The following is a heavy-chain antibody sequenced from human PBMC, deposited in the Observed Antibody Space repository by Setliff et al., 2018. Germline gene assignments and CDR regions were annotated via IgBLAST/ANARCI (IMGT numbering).Heavy chain of an antibody. D-gene: IGHD3-10*01. CDR1: GASISSGSNY. J-gene: IGHJ4*02. CDR3: ARGYYNGRGYYYLPCSFDS. Sequence: SETLSLTCSVSGASISSGSNYWSWIRQPAGKGVEWIGHIHGTEGTHYNPSLESRVTISRDKSPNQFSLMLRSVTAADTALYYCARGYYNGRGYYYLPCSFDSWGRGIVVTVSS. V-gene: IGHV4-61*09. CDR2: IHGTEGT.